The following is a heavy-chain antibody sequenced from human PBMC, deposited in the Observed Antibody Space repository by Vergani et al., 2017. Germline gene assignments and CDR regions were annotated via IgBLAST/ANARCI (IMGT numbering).Heavy chain of an antibody. V-gene: IGHV3-33*01. CDR3: ARDFPYGGLDY. CDR1: GFTFSSYG. J-gene: IGHJ4*02. Sequence: QVQLVESGGGVVQPGRSLRLSCAASGFTFSSYGMHWVRQAPGKGLEWVAVIWYDGSNKYYADSVKGRFTISRDNSKNTLYLQMNSLRAEDRAVYYCARDFPYGGLDYWGQGTLVTVSS. D-gene: IGHD4-23*01. CDR2: IWYDGSNK.